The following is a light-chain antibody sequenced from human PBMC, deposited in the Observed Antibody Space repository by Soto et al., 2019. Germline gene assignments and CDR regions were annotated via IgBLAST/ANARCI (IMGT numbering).Light chain of an antibody. J-gene: IGLJ2*01. V-gene: IGLV2-14*01. Sequence: QSVLTQPASVSGSPGQSITISCTGTSSDVGGYNYVSWYQQHPGKAPKLMIYDVSNRPSGVSNRFSGSKSGNTASLTISGLQAEDEADYYCSSHTSSSTLVFGGGIKVTVL. CDR2: DVS. CDR1: SSDVGGYNY. CDR3: SSHTSSSTLV.